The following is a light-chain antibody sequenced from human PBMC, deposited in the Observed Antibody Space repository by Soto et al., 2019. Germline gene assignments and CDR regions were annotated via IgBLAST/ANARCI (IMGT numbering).Light chain of an antibody. Sequence: DIQMTQSPSTLSASVGDRVTITCRASQSVNSWLAWYQQTPGKAPDLLIYKASILESGVPSRFSGSGSGTEFTLTISSLQPEDFATYYCQQYYTEGAFGQGTKLEIK. CDR1: QSVNSW. CDR3: QQYYTEGA. J-gene: IGKJ2*01. CDR2: KAS. V-gene: IGKV1-5*03.